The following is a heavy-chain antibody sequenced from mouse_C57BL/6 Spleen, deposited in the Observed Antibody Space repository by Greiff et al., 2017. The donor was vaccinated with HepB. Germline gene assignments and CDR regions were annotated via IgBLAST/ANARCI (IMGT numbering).Heavy chain of an antibody. J-gene: IGHJ2*01. CDR1: GYTFTSYW. D-gene: IGHD1-1*01. Sequence: QVQLKQPGAELVRPGSSVKLSCKASGYTFTSYWMHWVKQRPIQGLEWIGNIDPSDSETHYNQKFKDKATLTVDKSSSTAYMQLSSLTSEDSAVYYCARSFITTVDLDYWGQGTTLTVSS. CDR3: ARSFITTVDLDY. V-gene: IGHV1-52*01. CDR2: IDPSDSET.